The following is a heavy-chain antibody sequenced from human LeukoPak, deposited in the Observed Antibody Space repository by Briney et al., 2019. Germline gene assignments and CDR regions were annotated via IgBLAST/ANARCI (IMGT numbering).Heavy chain of an antibody. CDR2: IKQDGSDQ. V-gene: IGHV3-7*05. Sequence: PGGSLRLSCAASGFTFSSHWMSWVRQAPGRGLEWVANIKQDGSDQYYVDSVKGRFTISRDNAKNSVYLQMNSLRAEDTAVYYCARDYRWGQGTLVTVSS. CDR3: ARDYR. CDR1: GFTFSSHW. J-gene: IGHJ5*02.